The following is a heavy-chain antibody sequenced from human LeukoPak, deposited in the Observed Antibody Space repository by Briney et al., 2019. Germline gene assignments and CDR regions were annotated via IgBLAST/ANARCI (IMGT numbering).Heavy chain of an antibody. CDR3: AKVPFGGYARRYNYFDY. CDR2: ISGSGGST. Sequence: GGSLRLSCAASGFTFSSYGMSWVRQAPGKGLEWVSAISGSGGSTYYADSVKGRFTISRDNSKNTLYLQMNSLRAEDTAVYYCAKVPFGGYARRYNYFDYWGQGTLVTVSS. J-gene: IGHJ4*02. CDR1: GFTFSSYG. D-gene: IGHD5-12*01. V-gene: IGHV3-23*01.